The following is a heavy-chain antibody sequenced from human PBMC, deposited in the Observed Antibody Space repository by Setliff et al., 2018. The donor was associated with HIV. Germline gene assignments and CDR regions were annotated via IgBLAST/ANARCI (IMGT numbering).Heavy chain of an antibody. Sequence: SETLSLTCTVFGGSISSSSYYWGWIRQPPGKGLEWIGSIYFSGRTYYNPSLKSRVTMSVDTSKYQFSLNLNSVTAADTAVYFCATSEWELIDFDYWGQGTLVTVSS. D-gene: IGHD1-26*01. CDR1: GGSISSSSYY. V-gene: IGHV4-39*01. J-gene: IGHJ4*02. CDR2: IYFSGRT. CDR3: ATSEWELIDFDY.